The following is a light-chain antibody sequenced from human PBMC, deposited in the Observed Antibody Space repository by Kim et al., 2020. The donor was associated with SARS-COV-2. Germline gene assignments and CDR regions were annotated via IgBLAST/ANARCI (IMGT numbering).Light chain of an antibody. J-gene: IGLJ3*02. CDR1: RAKVGSYG. CDR3: AAWDDSLSGRV. V-gene: IGLV1-44*01. CDR2: SDN. Sequence: GQMFTNSCPETRAKVGSYGVSCYHQVPGTAPKLHIYSDNQRPSGVPDRFSVSKSGTSASLAISGLQSEDEADYYCAAWDDSLSGRVFGGGTKLTVL.